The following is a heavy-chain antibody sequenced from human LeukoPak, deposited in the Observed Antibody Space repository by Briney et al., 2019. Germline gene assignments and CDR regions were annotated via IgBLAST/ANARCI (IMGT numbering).Heavy chain of an antibody. Sequence: GGSLRLSCAASGFTFSSYSMNWVRQAPRKRLEWVSYISSSSSTIYYADSVKGRFTISRDNAKNSLYLQMNSLRAEDTAVYYCARLGYSYGYAYWGLGTPVTASS. V-gene: IGHV3-48*01. CDR1: GFTFSSYS. CDR2: ISSSSSTI. D-gene: IGHD5-18*01. CDR3: ARLGYSYGYAY. J-gene: IGHJ4*02.